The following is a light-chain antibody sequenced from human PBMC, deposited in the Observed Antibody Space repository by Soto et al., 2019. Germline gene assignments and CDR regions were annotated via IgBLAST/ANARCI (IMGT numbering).Light chain of an antibody. V-gene: IGLV1-44*01. CDR2: SNN. J-gene: IGLJ2*01. CDR3: AAWDDSLNAL. CDR1: SSNIGSNT. Sequence: QSVLTQPLSASGTPGQRVTISCSGSSSNIGSNTVNCYQQLPGTAPKLLIYSNNQRPSGVPDRFSGSKSGTSASLAISGLQSEDEADYYCAAWDDSLNALFGGGTQLTVL.